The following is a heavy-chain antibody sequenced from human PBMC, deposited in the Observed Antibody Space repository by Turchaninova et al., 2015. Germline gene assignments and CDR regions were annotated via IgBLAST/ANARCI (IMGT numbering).Heavy chain of an antibody. CDR3: ASVTYSSLSPFDY. D-gene: IGHD6-19*01. CDR1: GYTFTDYY. J-gene: IGHJ4*02. V-gene: IGHV1-2*02. Sequence: QVQLVQSGTEVKKPGASVKVPCKASGYTFTDYYMHWGRKAPGQGLEWMGWIHPSSGGTNYAQKFQGRVTMTRDTSISTAYMELSRLESDDTAFYYCASVTYSSLSPFDYWGQGTLVTVSS. CDR2: IHPSSGGT.